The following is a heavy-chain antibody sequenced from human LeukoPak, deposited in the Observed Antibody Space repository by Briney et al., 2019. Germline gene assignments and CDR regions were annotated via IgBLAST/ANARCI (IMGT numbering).Heavy chain of an antibody. CDR2: IYYSGST. V-gene: IGHV4-39*01. D-gene: IGHD6-13*01. CDR1: GFTFSSYE. J-gene: IGHJ4*02. Sequence: GSLRLSCAASGFTFSSYEMNWIRQPPGKGLEWIGSIYYSGSTYYNPSLKSRVTISVDTSKNQFSLKLSSVTAADTAVYYCARRFESGSWYRGPFDYWGQGTLVTVSS. CDR3: ARRFESGSWYRGPFDY.